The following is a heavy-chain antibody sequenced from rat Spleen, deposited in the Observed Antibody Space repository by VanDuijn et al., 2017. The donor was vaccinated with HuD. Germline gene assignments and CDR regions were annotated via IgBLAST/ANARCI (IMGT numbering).Heavy chain of an antibody. CDR2: ISSGGGGT. CDR3: TREIIRGTRDWFAD. Sequence: EVQLVESGGGLVQPGRSLKLSCAASGFTFSSFPMAWVRQAPKKGLEWVASISSGGGGTYYPDSVRGRFTISRDDAKSTLYLQMNSLRSEDTATYYCTREIIRGTRDWFADWGQGTLVTVSS. CDR1: GFTFSSFP. V-gene: IGHV5-46*01. J-gene: IGHJ3*01. D-gene: IGHD4-3*01.